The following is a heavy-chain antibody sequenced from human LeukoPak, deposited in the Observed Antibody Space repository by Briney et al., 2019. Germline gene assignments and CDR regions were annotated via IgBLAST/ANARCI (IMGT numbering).Heavy chain of an antibody. V-gene: IGHV3-23*01. CDR1: GFTFSSYA. CDR2: ISGSGGST. CDR3: AKAPRLSMTQLMDGDYFDY. Sequence: GGSLRLSCAASGFTFSSYAMSWVRQAPGKGLEWVSAISGSGGSTYYADSVKGRFTISRDNSKNTLYLQMNSLRAEDTAVYYCAKAPRLSMTQLMDGDYFDYWGQGTLVTVSS. D-gene: IGHD1-1*01. J-gene: IGHJ4*02.